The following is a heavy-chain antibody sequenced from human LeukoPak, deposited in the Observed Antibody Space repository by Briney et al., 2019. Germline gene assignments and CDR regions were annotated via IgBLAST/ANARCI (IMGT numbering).Heavy chain of an antibody. Sequence: GGSLRLSCAVSGFTFSNYWMTWVRQAPGRGLEWVANIKQDGSDKNYVDSVKGRFTISRDNAKNSLYLEMNSLRAEDTAVYYCARDESPRSGATWYDGFDIWGQGTIVTVSS. V-gene: IGHV3-7*04. D-gene: IGHD2-15*01. CDR3: ARDESPRSGATWYDGFDI. CDR1: GFTFSNYW. J-gene: IGHJ3*02. CDR2: IKQDGSDK.